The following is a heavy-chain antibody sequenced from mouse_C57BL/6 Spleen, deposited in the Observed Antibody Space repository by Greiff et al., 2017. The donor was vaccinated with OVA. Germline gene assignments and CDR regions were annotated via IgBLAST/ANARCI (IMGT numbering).Heavy chain of an antibody. CDR2: INPNYGTT. CDR3: ARNYYGSSYGYFDV. J-gene: IGHJ1*03. D-gene: IGHD1-1*01. Sequence: VQLKESGPELVKPGASVKISCKASGYSFTDYNMNWVKQSNGKSLEWIGVINPNYGTTSYNQKFKGKATLTVDQSSSTAYMQLNSLTSEDSAVYYCARNYYGSSYGYFDVWGTGTTVTVSS. CDR1: GYSFTDYN. V-gene: IGHV1-39*01.